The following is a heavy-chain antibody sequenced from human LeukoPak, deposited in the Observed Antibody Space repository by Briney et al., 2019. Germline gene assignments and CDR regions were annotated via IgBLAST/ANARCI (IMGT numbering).Heavy chain of an antibody. D-gene: IGHD6-19*01. CDR1: GGSISSSSYY. J-gene: IGHJ5*02. CDR2: IYYSGST. CDR3: ARTSGSGWLYWFDP. V-gene: IGHV4-39*01. Sequence: PSETLSLTCTVSGGSISSSSYYWGWIRQPPGKGLEWIGSIYYSGSTYYNPSLKSRVTISVDTSKNQFSLKLSSVTAADTAVYYCARTSGSGWLYWFDPWGQGTLVTVSS.